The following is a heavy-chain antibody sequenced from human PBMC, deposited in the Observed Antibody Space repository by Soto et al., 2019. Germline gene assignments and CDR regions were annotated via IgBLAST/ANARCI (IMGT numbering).Heavy chain of an antibody. D-gene: IGHD3-9*01. V-gene: IGHV3-66*01. CDR3: ASLMRYYDILTGYYDY. Sequence: GGSLRLSCAASGFTVSSNYMSWVRQAPGKGLEWVSVIYSGGSTYYADSVKGRFTISRDNSKNTLYLQMNSLRAEDTAVYYCASLMRYYDILTGYYDYWGQGT. CDR1: GFTVSSNY. J-gene: IGHJ4*02. CDR2: IYSGGST.